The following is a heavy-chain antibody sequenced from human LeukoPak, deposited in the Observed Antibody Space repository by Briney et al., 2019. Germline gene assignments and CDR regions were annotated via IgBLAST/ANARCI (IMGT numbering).Heavy chain of an antibody. J-gene: IGHJ4*02. CDR2: INHSGST. Sequence: SETLSPTCAVYGGSFSGYYWSWIRQPPGKGLEWIGEINHSGSTNYNPSLKSRVTISVDTSKNQFSLKLSSVTAADTAVYYCARGGGAAAGTTSAYYFDYWGQGTLVTVSS. D-gene: IGHD6-13*01. CDR1: GGSFSGYY. CDR3: ARGGGAAAGTTSAYYFDY. V-gene: IGHV4-34*01.